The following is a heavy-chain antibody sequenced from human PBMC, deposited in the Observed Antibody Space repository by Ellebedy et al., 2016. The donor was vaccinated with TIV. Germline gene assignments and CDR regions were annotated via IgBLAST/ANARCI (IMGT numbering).Heavy chain of an antibody. V-gene: IGHV4-4*02. CDR1: GFTFSDYF. Sequence: GSLRLXXAASGFTFSDYFMTWVRQSPGKGLEWIGEIYHRGSTNYNPSLASRVTMSVDKSKNQFSLNLTSLTAADTAVYYCTRIWGQRLTNYYYNGMDVWGQGTTVTVSS. CDR2: IYHRGST. J-gene: IGHJ6*02. D-gene: IGHD3-16*01. CDR3: TRIWGQRLTNYYYNGMDV.